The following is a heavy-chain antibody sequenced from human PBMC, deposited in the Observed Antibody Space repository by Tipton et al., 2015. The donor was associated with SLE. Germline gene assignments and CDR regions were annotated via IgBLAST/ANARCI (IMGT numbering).Heavy chain of an antibody. J-gene: IGHJ4*02. CDR1: GDSIRNYY. CDR2: IYSSGNT. D-gene: IGHD2-15*01. CDR3: ARGSVVADDY. Sequence: TLSLTCSVSGDSIRNYYWTWIRQPAGKGLEWIGRIYSSGNTNYNPSLKSRVSISVDTSKNQLSLKLTSVTAADTAVYYCARGSVVADDYWGQGTLVTVSS. V-gene: IGHV4-4*07.